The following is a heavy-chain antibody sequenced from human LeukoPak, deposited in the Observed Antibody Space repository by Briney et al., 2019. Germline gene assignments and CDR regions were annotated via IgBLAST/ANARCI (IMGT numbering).Heavy chain of an antibody. V-gene: IGHV1-24*01. CDR3: ARLPITGYYFDY. Sequence: ASVKVSCKVSGYTLTELSMHWVRQAPGKGLEWMGGFDPEDGETIYAQEFQGRVTMTEDTSTDTAYMELSSLRSEDTAVYYCARLPITGYYFDYWGQGTLVTVSS. CDR1: GYTLTELS. D-gene: IGHD5-24*01. CDR2: FDPEDGET. J-gene: IGHJ4*02.